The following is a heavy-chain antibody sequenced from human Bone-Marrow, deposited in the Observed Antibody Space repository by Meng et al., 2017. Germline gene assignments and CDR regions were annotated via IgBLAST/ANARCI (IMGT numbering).Heavy chain of an antibody. D-gene: IGHD6-13*01. CDR1: GGSISSIDW. V-gene: IGHV4-4*02. CDR3: AREWGTLATAADDY. Sequence: QVQLQESGPGLVKPSGTLSLTCVVSGGSISSIDWWSWVRQPPGKGLEWIGEIYHGGDTNYNPSLKSRVTISADTSNSQFSLKLSSVTAADTAVYYCAREWGTLATAADDYWGQGTLVTVSS. J-gene: IGHJ4*02. CDR2: IYHGGDT.